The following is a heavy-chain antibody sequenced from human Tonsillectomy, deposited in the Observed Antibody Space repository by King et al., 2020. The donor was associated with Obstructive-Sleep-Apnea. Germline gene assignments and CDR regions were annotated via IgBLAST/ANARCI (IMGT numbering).Heavy chain of an antibody. J-gene: IGHJ6*02. CDR2: IRSKGYGGPT. Sequence: VQLVESGGGLVQPGRSLRLSCTASGLTFGDYTMSWFRPAPGKGLEWGGLIRSKGYGGPTGYAASFKGRFTISTADSKTIAYLQMNSLKTEDTAVYYCTSYCSGGSCSVFYYYGMDVWGQGTTVTVSS. D-gene: IGHD2-15*01. CDR3: TSYCSGGSCSVFYYYGMDV. V-gene: IGHV3-49*03. CDR1: GLTFGDYT.